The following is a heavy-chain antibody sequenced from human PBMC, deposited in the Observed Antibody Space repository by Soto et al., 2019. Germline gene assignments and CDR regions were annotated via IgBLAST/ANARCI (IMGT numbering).Heavy chain of an antibody. J-gene: IGHJ3*02. Sequence: EGQLLESGGGVVQPGGSLRLSCAASGFTFSSYAMSWVRQAPGKGLEWVSAISGSGGSTYYADSVKGRFTISRDNSKNTLYRQMNSLRAEDTAVYYWAKPYDDILTGYLEGSFDIWGQGTMVPVSS. CDR3: AKPYDDILTGYLEGSFDI. CDR1: GFTFSSYA. V-gene: IGHV3-23*01. CDR2: ISGSGGST. D-gene: IGHD3-9*01.